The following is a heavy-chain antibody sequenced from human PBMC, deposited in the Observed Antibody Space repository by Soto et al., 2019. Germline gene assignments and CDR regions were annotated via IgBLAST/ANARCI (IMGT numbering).Heavy chain of an antibody. V-gene: IGHV4-31*03. CDR3: ERAALYSTPFSWFAP. CDR2: IYYSGST. Sequence: QVQLQESGPGLVKPSQTLSLTCTVSGGSISSGGYYWSWIRQHPGKALEWIGYIYYSGSTYYNPSLKNRATTSEDPSKHQFSLKASSVPAADTAVYYCERAALYSTPFSWFAPWGQGTLVTVSP. D-gene: IGHD6-13*01. J-gene: IGHJ5*02. CDR1: GGSISSGGYY.